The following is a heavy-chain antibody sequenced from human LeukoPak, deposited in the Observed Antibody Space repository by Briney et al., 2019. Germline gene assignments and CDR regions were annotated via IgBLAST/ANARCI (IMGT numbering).Heavy chain of an antibody. Sequence: GGSLRLSCAASRFTFSRYDMHWVRQAPGKGLEWISSIGTGGNTYYIGSVKGRFTISRENAKSSLYLQMNSLRAGDTAVYYCVRGGEIGFDSWGQGTLVTVSS. D-gene: IGHD3-16*01. CDR2: IGTGGNT. CDR3: VRGGEIGFDS. V-gene: IGHV3-13*04. CDR1: RFTFSRYD. J-gene: IGHJ5*01.